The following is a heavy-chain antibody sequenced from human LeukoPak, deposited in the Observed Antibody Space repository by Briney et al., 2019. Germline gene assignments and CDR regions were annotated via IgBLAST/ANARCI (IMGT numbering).Heavy chain of an antibody. J-gene: IGHJ4*02. D-gene: IGHD7-27*01. CDR2: IYTSRST. Sequence: SETLSLTCTVSGGSISSGSYYWSWIRQPAGKGLEWIGPIYTSRSTNYNPSLKSRVTISVDPSKNQFSLKLSSVTAADTAVYYCARVGTGVSFDFWGQGTLVTVSS. CDR1: GGSISSGSYY. CDR3: ARVGTGVSFDF. V-gene: IGHV4-61*02.